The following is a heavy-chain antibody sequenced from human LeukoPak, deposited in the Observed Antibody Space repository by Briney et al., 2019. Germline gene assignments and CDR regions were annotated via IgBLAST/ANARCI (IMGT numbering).Heavy chain of an antibody. J-gene: IGHJ4*02. Sequence: KASETLSLTCSVSGASISSGGLYWTWIRQHPGKGLECIGFIRYGGATNYSPSLNSRVIMSLDTSKNQFSLKLSSVTGADTATYYCASSPDDSSGCIDYWGQGTLVTVSS. CDR1: GASISSGGLY. CDR3: ASSPDDSSGCIDY. V-gene: IGHV4-31*03. CDR2: IRYGGAT. D-gene: IGHD3-22*01.